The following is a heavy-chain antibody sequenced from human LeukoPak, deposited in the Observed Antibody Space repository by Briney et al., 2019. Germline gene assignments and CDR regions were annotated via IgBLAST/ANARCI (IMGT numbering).Heavy chain of an antibody. J-gene: IGHJ4*02. Sequence: ASVKVSCKASGYTFTGYYMHWVRQAPGQGLEWMGWINPNSGGTNYAQKFQGRVTMTRDTSISTAYMELSRLRSDDTAVYYCARGYCSGGSCSIFDYWGQGTLVTVSS. CDR1: GYTFTGYY. CDR3: ARGYCSGGSCSIFDY. CDR2: INPNSGGT. D-gene: IGHD2-15*01. V-gene: IGHV1-2*02.